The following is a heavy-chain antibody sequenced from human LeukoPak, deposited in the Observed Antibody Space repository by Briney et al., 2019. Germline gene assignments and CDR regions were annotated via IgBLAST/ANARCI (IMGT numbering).Heavy chain of an antibody. D-gene: IGHD4-17*01. J-gene: IGHJ6*04. V-gene: IGHV1-2*04. CDR1: GYTFTGYY. CDR2: INPNSGGT. CDR3: ARSRDGDYYGMDV. Sequence: GASVKVSCKASGYTFTGYYMHWVRQAPGQGAEWMGWINPNSGGTNYAQKFQGWVTMTRDTSISTAYMELSRLRCDDTAVYYCARSRDGDYYGMDVWGKGTTVTVSS.